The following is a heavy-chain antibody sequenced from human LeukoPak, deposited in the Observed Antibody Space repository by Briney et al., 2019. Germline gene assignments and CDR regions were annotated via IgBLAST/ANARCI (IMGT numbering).Heavy chain of an antibody. Sequence: SETLSLTCAVSGYSISSGYYWGWIRQPPGKGLEWIGSIYHSGSTYYNPSLKSRVTISVDTSKNQFSLKLSSVTAADTAVYYCARDRLWFGPDLWGRGTLVTVSS. CDR1: GYSISSGYY. CDR2: IYHSGST. V-gene: IGHV4-38-2*02. D-gene: IGHD3-10*01. J-gene: IGHJ2*01. CDR3: ARDRLWFGPDL.